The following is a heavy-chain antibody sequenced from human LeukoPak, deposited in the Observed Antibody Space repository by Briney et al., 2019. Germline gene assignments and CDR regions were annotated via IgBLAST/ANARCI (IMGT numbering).Heavy chain of an antibody. D-gene: IGHD3-16*01. Sequence: GGSLRLSCAASGFTFDDYAMHWVRQAPGKGLEWVSGISWNSGSIGYADSVKGRFTISRDNAKNSLYLQMNSLRAEDTAVYYCARGIMTPYYMDVWGKGTTVSVSS. V-gene: IGHV3-9*01. CDR3: ARGIMTPYYMDV. J-gene: IGHJ6*03. CDR2: ISWNSGSI. CDR1: GFTFDDYA.